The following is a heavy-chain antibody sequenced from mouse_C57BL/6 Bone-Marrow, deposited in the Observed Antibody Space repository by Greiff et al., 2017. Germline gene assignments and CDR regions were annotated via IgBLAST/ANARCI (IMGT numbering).Heavy chain of an antibody. CDR2: IFPGSGST. Sequence: QVQLQQSGPELVRPGASVKISCKAPGYTFTSHWMQWVRQRPGQGLEWIGEIFPGSGSTYYNEKLKGKATLTVDTSSSTAYMQLSSLTSEDSAVYFCARYLWVREYWYFDVWGTGATVTVSS. CDR1: GYTFTSHW. V-gene: IGHV1-56*01. D-gene: IGHD2-14*01. J-gene: IGHJ1*03. CDR3: ARYLWVREYWYFDV.